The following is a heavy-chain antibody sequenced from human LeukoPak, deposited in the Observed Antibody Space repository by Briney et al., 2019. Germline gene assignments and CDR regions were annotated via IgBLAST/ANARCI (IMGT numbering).Heavy chain of an antibody. CDR3: ARALSSTSYTSMDY. CDR2: ISSSGLTI. Sequence: GGSLRLSCAASGFTFSSYEMTWVRQAPGKGLEWVSYISSSGLTIYYAASVRGRFTISRDNANNSLYLQMNSLRAEDTAVYYCARALSSTSYTSMDYWGQGTLVTVSS. D-gene: IGHD2/OR15-2a*01. V-gene: IGHV3-48*03. CDR1: GFTFSSYE. J-gene: IGHJ4*02.